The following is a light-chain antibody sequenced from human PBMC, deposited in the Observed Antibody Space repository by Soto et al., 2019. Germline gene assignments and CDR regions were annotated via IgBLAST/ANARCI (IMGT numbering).Light chain of an antibody. V-gene: IGLV1-44*01. CDR2: SNN. J-gene: IGLJ1*01. CDR3: AAWDDSLNASYV. Sequence: QSVLTQPPSASGTPGQRVTISCSGSSSNIGSNTVNWYQQLPGTAPKLLIYSNNQRPSGVAARFSGTKSGTSASLAISGLQSEDEADYYCAAWDDSLNASYVFGTGTKLTVL. CDR1: SSNIGSNT.